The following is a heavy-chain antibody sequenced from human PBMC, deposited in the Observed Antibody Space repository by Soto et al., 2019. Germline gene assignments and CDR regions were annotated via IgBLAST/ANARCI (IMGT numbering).Heavy chain of an antibody. V-gene: IGHV4-39*01. J-gene: IGHJ5*02. CDR2: SHHSGSA. CDR1: GVSISSSSYY. CDR3: ARTANWLDP. Sequence: PSETLSLTCTVSGVSISSSSYYWGWIRQPPGKGLEWIGNSHHSGSAYHNPSLKSRVTISVDTSKNQVSLKLSSVTAADTAVYYCARTANWLDPWGQGTLVTVSS.